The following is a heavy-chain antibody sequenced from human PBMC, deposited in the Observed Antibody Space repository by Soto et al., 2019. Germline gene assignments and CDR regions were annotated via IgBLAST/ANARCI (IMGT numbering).Heavy chain of an antibody. D-gene: IGHD4-17*01. CDR3: ARVPRGDDDGNYLSWSDP. V-gene: IGHV5-51*01. CDR1: GYSFRSYW. Sequence: GESLKISCQTFGYSFRSYWIGWVRQMPGKGLEWMGIIYPGDSETRYRPSFQGQVTISADRSISTAYLQWSSLKASDTAMYYCARVPRGDDDGNYLSWSDPWGQGTLVTVSS. CDR2: IYPGDSET. J-gene: IGHJ5*02.